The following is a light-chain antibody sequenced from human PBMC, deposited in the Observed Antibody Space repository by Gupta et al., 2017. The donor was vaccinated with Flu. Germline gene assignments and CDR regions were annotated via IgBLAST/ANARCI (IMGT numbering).Light chain of an antibody. CDR2: RDS. CDR3: GAWDDSLSGYV. V-gene: IGLV1-47*01. J-gene: IGLJ1*01. Sequence: WYQQLPGMAPKLLIYRDSQRPSGVPDRFSGSKSGATASLAISGLRSEDEADYFCGAWDDSLSGYVFGPGTKVSVL.